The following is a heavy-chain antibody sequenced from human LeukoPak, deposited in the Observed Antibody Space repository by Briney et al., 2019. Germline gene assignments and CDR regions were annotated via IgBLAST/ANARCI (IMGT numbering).Heavy chain of an antibody. J-gene: IGHJ4*02. V-gene: IGHV3-7*01. D-gene: IGHD3-22*01. CDR3: ARADDSSGLLDY. Sequence: GGSLRLSCAASGFSITNYWMTWVRQAPGKGLECVANIKGGGSEKNYVDSVKGRFTISRDNARNSLYLQMNSLRAEDTAVYYCARADDSSGLLDYWGQGTLVTVSS. CDR2: IKGGGSEK. CDR1: GFSITNYW.